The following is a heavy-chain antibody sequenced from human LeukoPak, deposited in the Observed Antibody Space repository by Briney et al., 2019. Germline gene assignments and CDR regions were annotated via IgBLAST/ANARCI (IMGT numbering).Heavy chain of an antibody. Sequence: GGSLRLSCAASGFTFSSYAMSWVRQAPGKGLEWVSAISGSGGSTYYADSVKGRFTISGDNSKNTLYLQMNSLRAEDTAVYYCAKAGSSSWYSDYWGQGTPATVSS. D-gene: IGHD6-13*01. CDR3: AKAGSSSWYSDY. V-gene: IGHV3-23*01. CDR2: ISGSGGST. CDR1: GFTFSSYA. J-gene: IGHJ4*02.